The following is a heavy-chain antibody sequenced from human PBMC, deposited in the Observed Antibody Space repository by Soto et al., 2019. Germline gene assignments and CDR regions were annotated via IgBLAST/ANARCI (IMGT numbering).Heavy chain of an antibody. J-gene: IGHJ6*02. V-gene: IGHV1-69*13. CDR1: GGTFNNHA. CDR2: IIPMFPTA. Sequence: RASVKVSCKASGGTFNNHAISWVRQAPGQGLEWVGGIIPMFPTADYAQRFQGRVTITADDSTTTVYMELSGLRSEDTAMYYCARDDATYCGGDCYRYFYYGMDVWGQGTTVTVSS. D-gene: IGHD2-21*02. CDR3: ARDDATYCGGDCYRYFYYGMDV.